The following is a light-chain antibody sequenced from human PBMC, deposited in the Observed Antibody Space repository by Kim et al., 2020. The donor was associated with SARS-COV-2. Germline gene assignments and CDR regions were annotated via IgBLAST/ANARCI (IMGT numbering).Light chain of an antibody. CDR2: AAS. V-gene: IGKV1-27*01. J-gene: IGKJ3*01. Sequence: GDRVTITCRASQDISNYLAWYQQKPGKVPRLLIYAASTLQSGVPSRFSGSGSGADFTLTIISLQPEDVATYYCQKYNNAPLTFGPGTKVDIK. CDR3: QKYNNAPLT. CDR1: QDISNY.